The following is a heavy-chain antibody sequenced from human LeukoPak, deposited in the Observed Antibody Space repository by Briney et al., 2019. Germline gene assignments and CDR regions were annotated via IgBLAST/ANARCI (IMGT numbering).Heavy chain of an antibody. CDR3: AAYFSGYAQFGY. J-gene: IGHJ4*02. Sequence: PSETLSLTCSVSGTPITTDYYWGWIRQPPGKGLEWIASIHHSGRTTDNSSLKRRVTISIDTSRSQLSLKLNSVTAADTAVYFCAAYFSGYAQFGYWGQGILVTVSS. V-gene: IGHV4-38-2*02. CDR1: GTPITTDYY. D-gene: IGHD5-12*01. CDR2: IHHSGRT.